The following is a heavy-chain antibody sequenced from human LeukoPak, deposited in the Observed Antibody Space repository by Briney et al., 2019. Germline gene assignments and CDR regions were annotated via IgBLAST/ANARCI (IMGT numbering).Heavy chain of an antibody. CDR1: EYSFPNYC. D-gene: IGHD6-13*01. J-gene: IGHJ5*02. Sequence: GESLKISCKHSEYSFPNYCVGWVRQMPGKGLEWMGIIYPDDSDTRYSPSFQGQVTISADKSISTAYLQWSSLRASDTAISYCARRPASGGGGFDPWGQGTLVTVSS. V-gene: IGHV5-51*01. CDR3: ARRPASGGGGFDP. CDR2: IYPDDSDT.